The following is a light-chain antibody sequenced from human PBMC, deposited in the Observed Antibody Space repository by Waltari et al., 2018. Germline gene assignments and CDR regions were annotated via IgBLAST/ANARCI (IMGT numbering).Light chain of an antibody. CDR3: QQYNDWPLT. Sequence: IVMTQSPVTLSVSPGERATLSCRASQSISTMLAWYQQKPGQAPRLLIHGASTRATGIPATFSGSGSGTDFTLTISSLQSEDFAVYYCQQYNDWPLTFGGGTKVEIK. CDR2: GAS. V-gene: IGKV3-15*01. CDR1: QSISTM. J-gene: IGKJ4*01.